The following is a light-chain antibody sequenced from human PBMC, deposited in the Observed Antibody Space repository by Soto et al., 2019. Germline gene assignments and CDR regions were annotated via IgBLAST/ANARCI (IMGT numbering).Light chain of an antibody. Sequence: ELVNTQSRATLSVSPGERATLSCRASQSVNIYLAWYQQKPGQAPRLLIYDASNRATGIPARFSGSGSGTDFTLTISSLEPEDFAVYYCQQRSNWPPSFGQGRRLEIK. CDR2: DAS. J-gene: IGKJ5*01. V-gene: IGKV3-11*01. CDR1: QSVNIY. CDR3: QQRSNWPPS.